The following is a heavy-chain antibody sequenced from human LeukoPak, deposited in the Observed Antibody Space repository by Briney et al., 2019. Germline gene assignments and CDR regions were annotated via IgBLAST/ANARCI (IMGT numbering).Heavy chain of an antibody. J-gene: IGHJ4*02. CDR1: GFTFGGYG. CDR3: TRYNNDHFDY. V-gene: IGHV3-33*01. D-gene: IGHD1-14*01. Sequence: QPGRSLRLSCAGSGFTFGGYGMHWFRQTPGKGLEWVAVIAYDGSRAFYADSVKGRFTISRDNSKNTMSVQMDDLRAEDTAVHYCTRYNNDHFDYWGQGTLVTVSS. CDR2: IAYDGSRA.